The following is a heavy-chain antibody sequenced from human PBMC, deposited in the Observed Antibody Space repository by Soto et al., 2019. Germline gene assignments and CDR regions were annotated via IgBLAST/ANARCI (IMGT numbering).Heavy chain of an antibody. D-gene: IGHD2-15*01. J-gene: IGHJ6*03. CDR2: ISSSSSTI. CDR3: GRAGGLVAATPEYYYYYLDV. V-gene: IGHV3-48*04. CDR1: GFTFSSYS. Sequence: EVQLVESGGGLVQPGGSLRLSCAASGFTFSSYSMNWVRQAPGKGLEWVSYISSSSSTIYYADSVKGRFTISRDNAKKSLYLQMNSLRAEDTAVYYCGRAGGLVAATPEYYYYYLDVWGKGTTVTVCS.